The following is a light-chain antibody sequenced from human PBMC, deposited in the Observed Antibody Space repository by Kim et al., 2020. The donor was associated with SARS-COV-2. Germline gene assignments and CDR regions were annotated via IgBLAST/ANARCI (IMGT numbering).Light chain of an antibody. V-gene: IGKV1-16*01. J-gene: IGKJ4*01. CDR3: QQYVSVPLT. CDR2: GAS. Sequence: DIQMTQSPSSLSASVGDRITIACRASQDVGNYLAWFQQKPGNAPKSLIYGASSLQSGVPLRFSGSGSGTEFTLTISSLHPEDFATYYCQQYVSVPLTFGGGTKVDIK. CDR1: QDVGNY.